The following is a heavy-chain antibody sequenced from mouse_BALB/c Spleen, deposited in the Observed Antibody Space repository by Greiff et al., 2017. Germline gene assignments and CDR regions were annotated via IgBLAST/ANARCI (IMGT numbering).Heavy chain of an antibody. CDR3: ARFYYDYDYFDY. CDR2: IYPGDGDT. D-gene: IGHD2-4*01. Sequence: VQLQQSGAELVRPGSSVKISCKASGYAFSSYWMNWVKQRPGQGLEWIGQIYPGDGDTNYNGKFKGKATLTADKSSSTAYMQLSSLTSEDSAVYFCARFYYDYDYFDYWGQGTTLTVSS. J-gene: IGHJ2*01. V-gene: IGHV1-80*01. CDR1: GYAFSSYW.